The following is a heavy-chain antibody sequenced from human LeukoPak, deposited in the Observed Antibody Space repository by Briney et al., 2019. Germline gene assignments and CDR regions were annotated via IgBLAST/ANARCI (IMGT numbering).Heavy chain of an antibody. CDR2: IYYSGST. CDR1: GGSISSSSYY. J-gene: IGHJ4*02. V-gene: IGHV4-39*07. Sequence: SETLSLTCTVSGGSISSSSYYWGWIRQPPGKGLEWIGSIYYSGSTYYNPSLKSRVTISVDTSKNQFSLKLSSVTAADTAVYYCARDRYSGYDSRFDYWGQGTLVTVSS. D-gene: IGHD5-12*01. CDR3: ARDRYSGYDSRFDY.